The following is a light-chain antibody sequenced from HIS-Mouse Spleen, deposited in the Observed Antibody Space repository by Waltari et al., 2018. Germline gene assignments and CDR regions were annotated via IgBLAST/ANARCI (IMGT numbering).Light chain of an antibody. CDR2: DAS. J-gene: IGKJ5*01. CDR3: QQFNSYXQT. V-gene: IGKV1-13*02. CDR1: QGISSA. Sequence: AIQLTQSPSSLSASVGDRVTITCRASQGISSALAWDQQKPGKAPKLLFYDASSLESGVPSRFSGSGSGTDFTLTISSLQPEDFATXYCQQFNSYXQTFXQGTRLEIK.